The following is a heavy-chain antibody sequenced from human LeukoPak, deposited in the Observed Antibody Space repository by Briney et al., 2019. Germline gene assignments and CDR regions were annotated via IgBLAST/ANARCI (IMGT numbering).Heavy chain of an antibody. CDR2: LHYSGRA. Sequence: PSGTLSLTCTVSGGSISSSSYYWGWIRQPPGKGLEWIGSLHYSGRAYYNPSLKRRVIIFVDTSKNQFSLKLNSVTAAGTAVYYCARPIAVAGWFDYWGQGTLINVSS. CDR3: ARPIAVAGWFDY. CDR1: GGSISSSSYY. V-gene: IGHV4-39*01. D-gene: IGHD6-19*01. J-gene: IGHJ4*02.